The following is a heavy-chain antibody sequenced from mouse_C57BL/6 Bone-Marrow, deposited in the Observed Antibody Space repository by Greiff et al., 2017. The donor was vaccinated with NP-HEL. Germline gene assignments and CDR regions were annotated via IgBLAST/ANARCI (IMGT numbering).Heavy chain of an antibody. Sequence: QVQLQQPGAELVKPGASVKLSCKASGYTFTSYWMHWVKQRPGQGLEWIGMIHPNSGSTNYNEKFKSKATLTVDKSSSTAYMQLSSLTSEDSAVYYCAMLYDGYYLYYYAMDYWGQGTSVTVSS. CDR2: IHPNSGST. CDR3: AMLYDGYYLYYYAMDY. V-gene: IGHV1-64*01. J-gene: IGHJ4*01. D-gene: IGHD2-3*01. CDR1: GYTFTSYW.